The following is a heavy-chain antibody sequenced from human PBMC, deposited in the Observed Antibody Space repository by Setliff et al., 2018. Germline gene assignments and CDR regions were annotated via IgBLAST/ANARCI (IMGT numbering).Heavy chain of an antibody. D-gene: IGHD6-13*01. Sequence: GGSLRLSCAASGFIVSSNYMSWVRQAPGKGLEWVSVIYSGGSTYYADSVKGRFTISRDNSKNTLYLQMNSLRAEDTAVYYCARDKGSAAAGTAYYYGMDVWGQGTTVTVSS. CDR1: GFIVSSNY. J-gene: IGHJ6*02. CDR3: ARDKGSAAAGTAYYYGMDV. V-gene: IGHV3-66*01. CDR2: IYSGGST.